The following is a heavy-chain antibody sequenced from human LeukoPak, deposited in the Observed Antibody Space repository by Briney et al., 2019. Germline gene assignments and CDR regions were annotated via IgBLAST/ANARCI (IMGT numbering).Heavy chain of an antibody. Sequence: GESLKVSCKGSGYRFTSYWIGWARQMPGKGLEWMGIIYPGDSDTRYSPSFQGQVTISADKSISTAYLQWSSLKASDTAMYYCARQGPEDSSGYYYFDYWGQGTLVTVSS. V-gene: IGHV5-51*01. D-gene: IGHD3-22*01. J-gene: IGHJ4*02. CDR2: IYPGDSDT. CDR1: GYRFTSYW. CDR3: ARQGPEDSSGYYYFDY.